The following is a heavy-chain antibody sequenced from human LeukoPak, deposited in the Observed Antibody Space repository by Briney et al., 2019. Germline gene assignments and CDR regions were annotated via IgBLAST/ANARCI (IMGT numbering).Heavy chain of an antibody. D-gene: IGHD1-26*01. CDR1: GFTFSSYA. V-gene: IGHV3-23*01. CDR3: ASNSGSYGGY. CDR2: ISGSGGST. Sequence: PGGSLRLSCAASGFTFSSYAMSWVRQAPGQGLEWVSAISGSGGSTYYADSVKGRFTISRDNSKNTLYLQMNSLRAEDTAVYYCASNSGSYGGYWGQGTLVTVSS. J-gene: IGHJ4*02.